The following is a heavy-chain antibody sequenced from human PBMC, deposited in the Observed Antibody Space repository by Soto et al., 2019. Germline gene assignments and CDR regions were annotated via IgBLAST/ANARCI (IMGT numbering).Heavy chain of an antibody. D-gene: IGHD3-9*01. CDR3: ARGIRYFDCLSPFDY. CDR1: GFTFSTYS. CDR2: ISSSSSYI. J-gene: IGHJ4*02. V-gene: IGHV3-21*01. Sequence: GGSLRLSCAASGFTFSTYSMNWVRQAPGKGLEWVSSISSSSSYIYYADSVKGRFTISRDNAKNSLYLQMNSLRAEDTAVYYCARGIRYFDCLSPFDYWGQGTLVTVSS.